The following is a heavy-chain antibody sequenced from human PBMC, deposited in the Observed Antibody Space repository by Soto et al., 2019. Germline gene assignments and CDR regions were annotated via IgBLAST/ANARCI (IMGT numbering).Heavy chain of an antibody. CDR3: AKVGVGTGDCYARSDGFADY. D-gene: IGHD2-21*01. V-gene: IGHV3-23*01. CDR2: ISGSGGST. Sequence: PGGSLRLSCAASGFTFSSYAMSWVRQAPGKGLEWVSAISGSGGSTYYADSVKGRFTISRDNSKNTLYLQMNSLRAEDTAVYYCAKVGVGTGDCYARSDGFADYWDQEALETVSS. CDR1: GFTFSSYA. J-gene: IGHJ4*02.